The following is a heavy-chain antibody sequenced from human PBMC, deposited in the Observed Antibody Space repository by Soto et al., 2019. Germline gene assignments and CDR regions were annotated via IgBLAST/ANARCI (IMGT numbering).Heavy chain of an antibody. CDR2: ISGSGGST. J-gene: IGHJ5*02. Sequence: GGSLRLSCAASGFTFSSYAMSWVRQAPGKGLEWVSGISGSGGSTYYADSVKGRFTISRDNSKNTLYLQMNSLRAEDTAVYYCAKDPETYYDFWSGPPFDPWGQGTLVTVSS. CDR1: GFTFSSYA. V-gene: IGHV3-23*01. D-gene: IGHD3-3*01. CDR3: AKDPETYYDFWSGPPFDP.